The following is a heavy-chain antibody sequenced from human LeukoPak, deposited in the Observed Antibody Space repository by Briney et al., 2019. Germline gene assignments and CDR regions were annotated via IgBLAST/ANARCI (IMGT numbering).Heavy chain of an antibody. D-gene: IGHD5-12*01. CDR2: IYYSGST. Sequence: PSETLSLTCTVSGGSISSSSYSWGWIRQPPGKGLEWIGSIYYSGSTYYNPSLTSRVTISVDTSKNQFSLKLSSVTAADTAVYYCARRRSSGYDSWFDPWGQGTLVTVSS. V-gene: IGHV4-39*01. CDR1: GGSISSSSYS. CDR3: ARRRSSGYDSWFDP. J-gene: IGHJ5*02.